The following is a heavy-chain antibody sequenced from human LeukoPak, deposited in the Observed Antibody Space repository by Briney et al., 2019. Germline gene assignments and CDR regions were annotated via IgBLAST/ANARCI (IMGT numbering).Heavy chain of an antibody. J-gene: IGHJ6*04. D-gene: IGHD3-10*02. CDR1: GFTFINAW. V-gene: IGHV3-7*01. CDR2: IKKDGSEK. Sequence: GGSLRLSCAASGFTFINAWMAWVRQAPGKGLEWVANIKKDGSEKYYVDSVKGRFTISRDNAKNSLYLQMNSLRAEDTAVYYCAELGITMIGGVWGKGTTVTISS. CDR3: AELGITMIGGV.